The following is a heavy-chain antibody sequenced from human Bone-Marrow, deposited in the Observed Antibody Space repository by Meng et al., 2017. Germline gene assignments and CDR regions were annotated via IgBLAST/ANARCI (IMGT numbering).Heavy chain of an antibody. Sequence: GESLKISCAASGFTFSSYEMNWVRQAPGKGLEWVSYISSSGSTIYYADSVKGRFTISRDNAKNSLYLQMNSLRAEDTAVYYCARDKAGPRGSYYFDYWGQGTLVTVSS. CDR1: GFTFSSYE. CDR2: ISSSGSTI. V-gene: IGHV3-48*03. CDR3: ARDKAGPRGSYYFDY. J-gene: IGHJ4*02. D-gene: IGHD6-19*01.